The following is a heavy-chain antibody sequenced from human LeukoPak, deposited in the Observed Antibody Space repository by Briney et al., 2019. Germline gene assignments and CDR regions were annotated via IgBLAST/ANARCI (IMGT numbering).Heavy chain of an antibody. J-gene: IGHJ5*02. Sequence: GGSLRLACAASRFNFRSSWMHSVRQATGTGLVWVSRINSEGSTTVYADSVKGRFTISRDNAKNTLYLQMNSLRGEDTAVYYCARVGSSGNHWDWLDLWGQGTLVTVSS. CDR2: INSEGSTT. CDR3: ARVGSSGNHWDWLDL. V-gene: IGHV3-74*01. D-gene: IGHD3-22*01. CDR1: RFNFRSSW.